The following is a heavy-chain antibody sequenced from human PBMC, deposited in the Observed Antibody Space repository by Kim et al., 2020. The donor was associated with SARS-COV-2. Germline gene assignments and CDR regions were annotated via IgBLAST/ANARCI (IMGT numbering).Heavy chain of an antibody. V-gene: IGHV3-33*06. CDR3: AKGRYGSGSYYYYYGMDV. J-gene: IGHJ6*02. D-gene: IGHD3-10*01. Sequence: KGRFTISRETSKNTLYLQMNSLRAEDTAVYYCAKGRYGSGSYYYYYGMDVWGQGTTVTVSS.